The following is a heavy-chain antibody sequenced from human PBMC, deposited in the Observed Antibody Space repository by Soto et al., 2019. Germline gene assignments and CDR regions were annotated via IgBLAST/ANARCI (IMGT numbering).Heavy chain of an antibody. D-gene: IGHD3-22*01. CDR3: ARDEYYYDSSGYLFDS. J-gene: IGHJ4*02. CDR1: GFTFSSYS. Sequence: EVQLVESGGGLVKPGGSLRLSCAASGFTFSSYSMNWVRQAPGKGLEWVSSISSSSSYIYYADSVEGRFTISRDNAKNSLYLQMNSLRAEDTAVYYCARDEYYYDSSGYLFDSWGQGTLVTVSS. CDR2: ISSSSSYI. V-gene: IGHV3-21*01.